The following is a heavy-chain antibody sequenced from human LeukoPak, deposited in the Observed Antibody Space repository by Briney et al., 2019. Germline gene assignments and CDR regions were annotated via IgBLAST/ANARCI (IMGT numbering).Heavy chain of an antibody. CDR3: ARDPGYSSSWYWFDP. CDR1: GGSISSYY. V-gene: IGHV4-59*01. J-gene: IGHJ5*02. D-gene: IGHD6-13*01. CDR2: IYYSGST. Sequence: SETLFLTCTVSGGSISSYYWSWIRQPPGKGLEWIGYIYYSGSTNYNPSLKSRVTISVDTSKNQFSLKLSSVTAADTAVYYCARDPGYSSSWYWFDPWGQGTLVTVSS.